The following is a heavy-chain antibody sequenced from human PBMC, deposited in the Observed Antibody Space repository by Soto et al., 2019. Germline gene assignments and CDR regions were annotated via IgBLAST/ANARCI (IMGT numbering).Heavy chain of an antibody. CDR2: IYYSGST. Sequence: QLQLQESGPGLVKPSETLSLTCTVSGGSISSSSYYWGWIRQPPGKGLEWIGSIYYSGSTYYNPSLKSRVTISVDTSKNQFSLKLSSVTAADTAVYYCASSAAGLPFDYWGQGTLVTVSS. J-gene: IGHJ4*02. CDR3: ASSAAGLPFDY. V-gene: IGHV4-39*01. D-gene: IGHD6-13*01. CDR1: GGSISSSSYY.